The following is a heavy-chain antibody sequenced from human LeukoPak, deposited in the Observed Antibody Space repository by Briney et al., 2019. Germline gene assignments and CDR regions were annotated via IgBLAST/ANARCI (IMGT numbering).Heavy chain of an antibody. V-gene: IGHV3-23*01. D-gene: IGHD5-24*01. Sequence: PGGSLRLSCAASGFTLRTYGWSWVRQAPGKGLEWVSAISGGGGSTHYIETVKGRFTIFSDISKNTLYLQMNSLRAEDTAVYYCAIDAYNYTSWDNDGFDIWGQGTMVTVSS. J-gene: IGHJ3*02. CDR2: ISGGGGST. CDR3: AIDAYNYTSWDNDGFDI. CDR1: GFTLRTYG.